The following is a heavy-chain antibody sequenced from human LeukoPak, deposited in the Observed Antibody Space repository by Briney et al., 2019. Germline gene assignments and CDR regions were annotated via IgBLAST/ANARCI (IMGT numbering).Heavy chain of an antibody. D-gene: IGHD4-23*01. CDR2: ITVGGGTT. Sequence: GGSLRLSCVASGFTFSTYAMSWVRRTPGKGLEWVSAITVGGGTTYYADSVKGRFTISRDNSKNTLYLQMNSLRAGDTAVYYCAKDPPILRWSFDFWGQGTLVTVSS. J-gene: IGHJ4*02. CDR1: GFTFSTYA. CDR3: AKDPPILRWSFDF. V-gene: IGHV3-23*01.